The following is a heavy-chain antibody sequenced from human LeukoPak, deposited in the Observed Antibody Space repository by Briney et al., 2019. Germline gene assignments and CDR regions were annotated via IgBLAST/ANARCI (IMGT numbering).Heavy chain of an antibody. V-gene: IGHV3-48*03. CDR3: AELGITMIGGF. Sequence: GGSLRLSCAASGFTFSSYEMNWVREAPGKGLEWVSYISSSGSTIYYADSVKGRFTISRDNAKNSLYLQMNSLRAEDTAVYYCAELGITMIGGFWGKGTTVTISS. CDR1: GFTFSSYE. CDR2: ISSSGSTI. D-gene: IGHD3-10*02. J-gene: IGHJ6*04.